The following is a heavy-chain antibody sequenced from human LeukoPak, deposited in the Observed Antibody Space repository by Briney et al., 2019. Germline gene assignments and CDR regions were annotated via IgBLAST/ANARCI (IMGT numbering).Heavy chain of an antibody. J-gene: IGHJ4*02. Sequence: PGGSLRLSCAASGFTFSSYDMHWVRQATGKGLEWVSAIGTAGDTYYPGSVKGRFTISRENAKNSLYLQMNSLRAGDTAAYYCARGASLRHLDYWGQGTLVTVSS. CDR3: ARGASLRHLDY. D-gene: IGHD5/OR15-5a*01. CDR2: IGTAGDT. V-gene: IGHV3-13*01. CDR1: GFTFSSYD.